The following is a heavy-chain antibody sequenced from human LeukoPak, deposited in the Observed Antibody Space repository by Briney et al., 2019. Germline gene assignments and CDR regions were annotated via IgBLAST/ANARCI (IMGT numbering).Heavy chain of an antibody. CDR3: AREGSNCFDY. Sequence: ASVKVSCKASGYTFTGYYMHWVRQAPGQGLEWMGWISAYNGNTNYAQKLQGRVTMTTDTSTSTAYMELRSLRSDDTAVYYCAREGSNCFDYWGQGTLVTVSS. D-gene: IGHD4-11*01. V-gene: IGHV1-18*04. CDR2: ISAYNGNT. J-gene: IGHJ4*02. CDR1: GYTFTGYY.